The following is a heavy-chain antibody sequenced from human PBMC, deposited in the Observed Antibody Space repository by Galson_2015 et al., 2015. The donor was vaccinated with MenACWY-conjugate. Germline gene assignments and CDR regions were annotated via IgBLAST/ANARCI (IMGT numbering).Heavy chain of an antibody. CDR1: GFTFSNYW. CDR3: SRGGEAKLIIVGGISDI. V-gene: IGHV3-74*01. Sequence: SLRLSCAASGFTFSNYWMHWVRQGPGKGLEWLSRIDNDGNRITYADSVKGRFTISRDNAKITLYLQINSVRADDTAVYYCSRGGEAKLIIVGGISDIWGQGTTVTVSS. CDR2: IDNDGNRI. D-gene: IGHD1-26*01. J-gene: IGHJ3*02.